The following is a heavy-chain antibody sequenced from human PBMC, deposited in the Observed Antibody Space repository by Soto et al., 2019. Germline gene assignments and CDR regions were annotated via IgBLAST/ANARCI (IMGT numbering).Heavy chain of an antibody. J-gene: IGHJ6*02. CDR2: ISYDGSNK. CDR1: GFTFSSHG. D-gene: IGHD3-3*01. CDR3: AKDLTIFGVVIPYGMDV. Sequence: QVQLVESGGGVVQPGRSLRLSCAASGFTFSSHGMHWVRQAPGKGLEWVAVISYDGSNKYYADSVKGRFTISRDNSKNTLYLQMNSLRAEDTAVYYCAKDLTIFGVVIPYGMDVWGQGTTVTVSS. V-gene: IGHV3-30*18.